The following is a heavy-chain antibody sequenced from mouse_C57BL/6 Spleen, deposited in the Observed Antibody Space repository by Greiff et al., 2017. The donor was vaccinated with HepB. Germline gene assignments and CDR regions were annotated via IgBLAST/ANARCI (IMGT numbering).Heavy chain of an antibody. J-gene: IGHJ2*01. CDR1: GYTFTSYW. V-gene: IGHV1-55*01. CDR2: IYPGSGST. CDR3: ASGGLWPYYFDY. Sequence: QVQLQQPGAELVKPGASVKMSCKASGYTFTSYWITWVKQRPGQGLEWIGDIYPGSGSTNYNEKFKSKATLTVDTSSSTAYMQLSSLTSEDSAVYYCASGGLWPYYFDYWGQGTTLTVSS. D-gene: IGHD1-1*02.